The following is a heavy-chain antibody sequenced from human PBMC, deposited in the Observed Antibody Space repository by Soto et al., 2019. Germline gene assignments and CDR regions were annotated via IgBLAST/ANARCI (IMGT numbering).Heavy chain of an antibody. CDR3: ARRGGTGSSFY. D-gene: IGHD1-1*01. CDR2: IDYNGDA. CDR1: GGSISSRSYY. Sequence: QLQLQESGPGLVKPSETLSLSCTVSGGSISSRSYYWDWIRQPPGKGLEWIGSIDYNGDAYHNPTLNSRVTKSVDTSKNQFSLKVMSVTDADTAVYFWARRGGTGSSFYWGQGTLVTV. V-gene: IGHV4-39*01. J-gene: IGHJ4*02.